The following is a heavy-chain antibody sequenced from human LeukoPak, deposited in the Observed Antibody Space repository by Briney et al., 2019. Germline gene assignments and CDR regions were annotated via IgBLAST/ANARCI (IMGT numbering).Heavy chain of an antibody. Sequence: GASVKVSFKASGYPFTGYYMHWVRPAPGQGLEWMGRINPNSGGTNYAQKFQGRVTMTRDTSISTAYMELSRLRSDDTAVYYCARFGGSNAFDIWGQGTMVTVSS. CDR1: GYPFTGYY. D-gene: IGHD2-15*01. CDR3: ARFGGSNAFDI. J-gene: IGHJ3*02. CDR2: INPNSGGT. V-gene: IGHV1-2*06.